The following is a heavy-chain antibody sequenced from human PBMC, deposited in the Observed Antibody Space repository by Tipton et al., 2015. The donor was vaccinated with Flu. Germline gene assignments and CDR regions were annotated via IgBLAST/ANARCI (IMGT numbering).Heavy chain of an antibody. D-gene: IGHD3-16*01. V-gene: IGHV4-39*07. CDR3: ARVIWGSSDADYYFDY. J-gene: IGHJ4*02. Sequence: LRLSCTVSGGSISSSSYYWGWIRQPPGKGLEWIGSIYYSGSTYYNPSLKSRVTISVDTSKNQFSLKLSSVTAADTAVYYCARVIWGSSDADYYFDYWGQGTLVTVSS. CDR1: GGSISSSSYY. CDR2: IYYSGST.